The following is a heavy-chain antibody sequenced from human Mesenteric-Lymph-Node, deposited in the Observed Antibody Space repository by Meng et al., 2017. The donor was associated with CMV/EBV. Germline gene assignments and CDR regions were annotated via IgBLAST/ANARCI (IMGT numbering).Heavy chain of an antibody. J-gene: IGHJ4*02. CDR2: ISNSVTST. CDR1: GFTFSSYA. V-gene: IGHV3-23*01. Sequence: GESLKISCAASGFTFSSYAMSWARQAPGKGLEWISGISNSVTSTYYADSVKGRFTISRDNSKNTLYLQMNSLRAEDTAVYYCARSSGYFDWLLRDPLGYWGQGTLVTVSS. D-gene: IGHD3-9*01. CDR3: ARSSGYFDWLLRDPLGY.